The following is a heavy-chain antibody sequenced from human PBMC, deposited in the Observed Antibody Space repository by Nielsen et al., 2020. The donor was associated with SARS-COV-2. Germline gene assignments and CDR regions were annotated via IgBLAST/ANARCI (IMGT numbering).Heavy chain of an antibody. J-gene: IGHJ5*02. D-gene: IGHD3-16*01. CDR1: GFTFSNYW. CDR2: IKRDGSEK. Sequence: GESLKISCAASGFTFSNYWMSWVRQAPGKGLEWVANIKRDGSEKYYVDSVKGRFTISRDNAKNSLYLQMNSLRAEDTAVYYCARDTYQFDPWGQGTLVTVSS. CDR3: ARDTYQFDP. V-gene: IGHV3-7*01.